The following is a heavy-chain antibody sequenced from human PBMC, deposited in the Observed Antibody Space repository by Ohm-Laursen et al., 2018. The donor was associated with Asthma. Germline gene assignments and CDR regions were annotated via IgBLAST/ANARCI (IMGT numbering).Heavy chain of an antibody. J-gene: IGHJ1*01. Sequence: GSLRLSCAASGFTFSNYAVSWVRQAPGKGLEWVASISTASTFIYYADSVRGRFTTSRDNARNSVYLQMNSLRAEDTALYYCARIGPEWELPGREYSLHHWGEGTLVTVSS. D-gene: IGHD1-26*01. CDR2: ISTASTFI. V-gene: IGHV3-21*01. CDR1: GFTFSNYA. CDR3: ARIGPEWELPGREYSLHH.